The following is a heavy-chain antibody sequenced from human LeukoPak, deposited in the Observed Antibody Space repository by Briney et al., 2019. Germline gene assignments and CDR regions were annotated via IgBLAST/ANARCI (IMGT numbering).Heavy chain of an antibody. J-gene: IGHJ5*02. CDR1: GFTFSSYS. CDR2: VSSDGNKR. Sequence: GGSLRLSCAASGFTFSSYSMNWVRQGPGKGLEWLAIVSSDGNKRYYADSVRGRFTVSRDNYKNTLYLDMNSLRSEDTAVYYCARGPLWVGQVLGDWLDPWGQGTLVTVSS. D-gene: IGHD3-10*01. CDR3: ARGPLWVGQVLGDWLDP. V-gene: IGHV3-30*03.